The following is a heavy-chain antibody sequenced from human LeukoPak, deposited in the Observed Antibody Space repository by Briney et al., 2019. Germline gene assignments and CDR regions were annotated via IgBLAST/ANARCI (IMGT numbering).Heavy chain of an antibody. CDR3: ARVIAARPLGAFDI. CDR2: IYTSGST. V-gene: IGHV4-4*07. D-gene: IGHD6-6*01. CDR1: GGSISSYY. J-gene: IGHJ3*02. Sequence: SETLSLTCTVSGGSISSYYWGWIRQPAGKGLEWIGRIYTSGSTNYNPSLKSRVTMSVDTSKNQFSLKLSSVTAADTAVYYCARVIAARPLGAFDIWGQGTMVTVSS.